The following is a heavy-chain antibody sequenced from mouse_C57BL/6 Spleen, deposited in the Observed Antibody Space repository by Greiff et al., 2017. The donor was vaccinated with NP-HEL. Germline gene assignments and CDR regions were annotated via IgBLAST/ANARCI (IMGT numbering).Heavy chain of an antibody. D-gene: IGHD1-1*01. CDR1: GYTFTSYW. J-gene: IGHJ4*01. V-gene: IGHV1-69*01. CDR2: IDPSDSYT. Sequence: QVQLQQPGAELVMPGASVKLSCKASGYTFTSYWMHWVKQRPGQGLEWIGEIDPSDSYTNYNQKFKGKSTLTVDKSSSTAYMQLSSLTSEDSAVYYCARSYYGSPYYARDYWGQGTSVTVSS. CDR3: ARSYYGSPYYARDY.